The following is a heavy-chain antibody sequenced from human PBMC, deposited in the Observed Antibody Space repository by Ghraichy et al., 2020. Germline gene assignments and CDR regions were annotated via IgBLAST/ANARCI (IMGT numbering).Heavy chain of an antibody. V-gene: IGHV3-9*01. CDR3: AKDRDGPGTTFGQNWYFDL. D-gene: IGHD1-1*01. CDR1: GFSFNKFG. Sequence: GGSLRLSCAASGFSFNKFGMPWVRQAPGKGLEWVSGISWNSGNRDYADSVKGRFTISRDNAKNSLYLQMNSLSAADTAFYYCAKDRDGPGTTFGQNWYFDLWGRGTLVTVSS. J-gene: IGHJ2*01. CDR2: ISWNSGNR.